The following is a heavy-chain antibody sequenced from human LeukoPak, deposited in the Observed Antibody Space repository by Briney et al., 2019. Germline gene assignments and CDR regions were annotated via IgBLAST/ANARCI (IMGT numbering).Heavy chain of an antibody. CDR3: AKSNYYDSSGYYSGFDY. J-gene: IGHJ4*02. CDR2: ISGSGGST. CDR1: GFTFSSYA. Sequence: GGSLRLSCAASGFTFSSYAMSWVRQAPGKGLEWVSAISGSGGSTYYADSVKGRFTISRDNSKNTLNLQMNSLRAEDTAVYCCAKSNYYDSSGYYSGFDYWGQGTLVTVSS. D-gene: IGHD3-22*01. V-gene: IGHV3-23*01.